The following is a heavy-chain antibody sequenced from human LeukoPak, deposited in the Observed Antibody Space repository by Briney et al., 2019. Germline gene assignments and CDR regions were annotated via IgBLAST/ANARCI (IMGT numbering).Heavy chain of an antibody. V-gene: IGHV3-74*01. CDR3: TRSFGGSGDY. J-gene: IGHJ4*02. D-gene: IGHD4-23*01. Sequence: GGSLRLSCAVSGFTFSDYWMHWVRQASGKGLVWISRINTVGSVTDYADSVKGRFTISRDNAKNTLYLQMSSLITEDTALYYCTRSFGGSGDYWGQGTLVTVSS. CDR1: GFTFSDYW. CDR2: INTVGSVT.